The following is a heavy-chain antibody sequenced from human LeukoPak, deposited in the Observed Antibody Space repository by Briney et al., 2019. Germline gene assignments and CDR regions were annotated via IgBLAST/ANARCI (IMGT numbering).Heavy chain of an antibody. J-gene: IGHJ4*02. V-gene: IGHV4-4*07. Sequence: SETLSLTCTVSGGSISSHYWDCIRQPAGKGLEWIGRIYSSGDTNYNPSLKSRVTMSVDTSKNQFSLRLSSLTAADTAVYYCARDVGSGGGTFPTYHFDFWGQGTLVTVSS. D-gene: IGHD3-10*01. CDR3: ARDVGSGGGTFPTYHFDF. CDR2: IYSSGDT. CDR1: GGSISSHY.